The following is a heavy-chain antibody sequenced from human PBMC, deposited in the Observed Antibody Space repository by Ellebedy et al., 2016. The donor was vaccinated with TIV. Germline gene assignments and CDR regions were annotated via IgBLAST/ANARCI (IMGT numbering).Heavy chain of an antibody. D-gene: IGHD2-2*02. V-gene: IGHV3-23*01. CDR3: AKGYMSPFDY. J-gene: IGHJ4*02. CDR1: GFTFSSYA. Sequence: GESLKISCAASGFTFSSYAMSWVRQAPGKGLEWVSAITGSGGGTYYADSVKDRFTISRDNSKNTLYLHMNSLRAEDTAVYYCAKGYMSPFDYWGQGTLVTVSS. CDR2: ITGSGGGT.